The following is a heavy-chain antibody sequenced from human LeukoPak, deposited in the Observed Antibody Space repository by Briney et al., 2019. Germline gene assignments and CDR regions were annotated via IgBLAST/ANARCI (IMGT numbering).Heavy chain of an antibody. D-gene: IGHD3-3*01. CDR3: ARDFTHYDFWSGYSIRGSDYYMDV. CDR2: INPNSGGT. Sequence: ASVKVSCKASGYTFTGYYMHWVRQAPGQGLEWMGWINPNSGGTNYAQKFQGRVTMTRDTSISTAYMELSRLRSDDAAVYYCARDFTHYDFWSGYSIRGSDYYMDVWGKGTTVTVSS. CDR1: GYTFTGYY. J-gene: IGHJ6*03. V-gene: IGHV1-2*02.